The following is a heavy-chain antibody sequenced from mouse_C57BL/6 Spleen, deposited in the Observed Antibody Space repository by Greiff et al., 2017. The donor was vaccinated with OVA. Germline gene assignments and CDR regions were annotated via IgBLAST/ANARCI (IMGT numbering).Heavy chain of an antibody. CDR1: GYTFTSYW. CDR3: ARYGYGSSYDYFDY. J-gene: IGHJ2*01. D-gene: IGHD1-1*01. Sequence: VQLQQPGAELVKPGASVKMSCKASGYTFTSYWITWVKQRPGQGLEWIGDIYPGSGSTNYNEKFKSKATLTVDTSSSTAYMQLSSLTSEDSAVYYCARYGYGSSYDYFDYWGQGTTLTVSS. V-gene: IGHV1-55*01. CDR2: IYPGSGST.